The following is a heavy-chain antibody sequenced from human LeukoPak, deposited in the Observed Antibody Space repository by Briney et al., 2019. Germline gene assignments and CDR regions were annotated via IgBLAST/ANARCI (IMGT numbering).Heavy chain of an antibody. CDR1: GFTFSSYA. CDR2: TSGSGGST. D-gene: IGHD1-26*01. V-gene: IGHV3-23*01. CDR3: ATSGSYFPDAFDI. Sequence: EGSLRLSCAASGFTFSSYAMSWVRQAPGKGLEWVSATSGSGGSTYYADSVKGRFTISRDNSKNTLYLQMNSLRAEDTAVYYCATSGSYFPDAFDIWGQGTMVTVSS. J-gene: IGHJ3*02.